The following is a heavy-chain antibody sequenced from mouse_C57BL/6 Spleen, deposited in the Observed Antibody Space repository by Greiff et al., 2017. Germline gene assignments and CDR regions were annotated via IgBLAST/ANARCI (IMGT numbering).Heavy chain of an antibody. CDR1: GYTFTSYW. V-gene: IGHV1-64*01. CDR3: APDGYYAMDY. D-gene: IGHD2-3*01. Sequence: QVQLQQPGAELVKPGASVKLSCKASGYTFTSYWMHWVKQRPGQGLEWIGMIHPNSGSTNYNEKFKSKATLTVDKSSSTAYMLLSSLTSEDSAVYDCAPDGYYAMDYWGQGTSVTVSS. CDR2: IHPNSGST. J-gene: IGHJ4*01.